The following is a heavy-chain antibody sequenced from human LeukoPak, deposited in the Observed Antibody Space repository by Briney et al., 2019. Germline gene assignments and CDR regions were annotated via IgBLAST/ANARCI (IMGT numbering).Heavy chain of an antibody. J-gene: IGHJ4*02. CDR3: ANDQFDYGGNGLDY. D-gene: IGHD4-23*01. Sequence: PGGSLRLSCAASGLTFSSYAMHWVRQAPGKGLEWVAVISYDGSNKYYADSVKGRFTISRDNSKNTLYLQMNSLRAEDTAVYYCANDQFDYGGNGLDYWGQGTLVTVSS. V-gene: IGHV3-30-3*02. CDR2: ISYDGSNK. CDR1: GLTFSSYA.